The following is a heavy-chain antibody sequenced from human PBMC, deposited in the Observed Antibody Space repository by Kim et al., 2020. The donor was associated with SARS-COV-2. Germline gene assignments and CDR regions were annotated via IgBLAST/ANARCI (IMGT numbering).Heavy chain of an antibody. V-gene: IGHV3-48*04. CDR3: ARDSTTLYYFDS. Sequence: GGSLRLSCAASGFTFNTYSMNWVRQAPGEGLEWVSNIHYSSTTIYYADSVKGRFTISRDNAKNSLYLQMSSLRAEDTAVYYCARDSTTLYYFDSWGQGTLVTVSS. CDR1: GFTFNTYS. J-gene: IGHJ4*02. D-gene: IGHD3-3*02. CDR2: IHYSSTTI.